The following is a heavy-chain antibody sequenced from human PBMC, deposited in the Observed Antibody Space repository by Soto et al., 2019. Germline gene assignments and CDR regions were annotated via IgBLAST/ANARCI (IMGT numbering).Heavy chain of an antibody. Sequence: GGSLRLSCAASGFTFSSYGMHWVRQAPGKGLEWVAVISYDGSNKYYADSVKGRFTISRDNSKNTLYLQMNSLRAEDTAVYYCAKGDCSSTSCYTSGGMDVWGQGATVTVSS. CDR2: ISYDGSNK. D-gene: IGHD2-2*02. V-gene: IGHV3-30*18. CDR1: GFTFSSYG. CDR3: AKGDCSSTSCYTSGGMDV. J-gene: IGHJ6*02.